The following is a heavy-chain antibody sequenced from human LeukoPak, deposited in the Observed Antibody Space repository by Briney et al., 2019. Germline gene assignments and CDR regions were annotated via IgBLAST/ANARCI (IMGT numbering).Heavy chain of an antibody. CDR2: IKEDGSEK. D-gene: IGHD5-18*01. V-gene: IGHV3-7*01. CDR1: GFTFSRYW. Sequence: PGGSLRLSCAASGFTFSRYWMSWVRQAPGKGLEWVANIKEDGSEKYYVDSVKGRFTISRDNPKNTLYLQMNSLRVEDTAVYYCARRATDLDTAMADSWGQGTLVTVSS. CDR3: ARRATDLDTAMADS. J-gene: IGHJ4*02.